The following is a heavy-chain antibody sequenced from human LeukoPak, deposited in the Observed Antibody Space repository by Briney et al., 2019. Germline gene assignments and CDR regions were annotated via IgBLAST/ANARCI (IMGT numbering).Heavy chain of an antibody. CDR1: GYTFTSCG. J-gene: IGHJ4*02. CDR2: ISAYNGNT. CDR3: ARDTDIVVVPAAPGY. Sequence: ASVKVSCKASGYTFTSCGISWVRQAPGQGLEWMGWISAYNGNTNYAQKLQGRVTMTTDTSTSTAYMELRSLRSDDTAVYYCARDTDIVVVPAAPGYWGQGTLVTVSS. V-gene: IGHV1-18*01. D-gene: IGHD2-2*01.